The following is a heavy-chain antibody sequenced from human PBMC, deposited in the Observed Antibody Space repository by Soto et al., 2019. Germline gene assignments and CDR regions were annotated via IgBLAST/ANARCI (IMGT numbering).Heavy chain of an antibody. CDR1: GYSFTSYW. CDR2: IDPSDSYT. V-gene: IGHV5-10-1*01. Sequence: GESLKISCKGSGYSFTSYWISWVRQMPGKGLEWMGRIDPSDSYTNYSPSFQGHVTIPADKSISTAYLQWSSLKASDTAMYYCESHRGRLEARRGWFHTWVHGTLVTVSS. J-gene: IGHJ5*01. D-gene: IGHD6-6*01. CDR3: ESHRGRLEARRGWFHT.